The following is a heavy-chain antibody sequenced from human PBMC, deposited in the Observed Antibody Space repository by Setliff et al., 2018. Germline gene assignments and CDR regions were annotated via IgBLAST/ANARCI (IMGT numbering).Heavy chain of an antibody. CDR2: MSASGTST. CDR1: GFTFSSYA. CDR3: AKFSRLGANTFFDY. Sequence: GGSLRLSCATSGFTFSSYAMSWVRQAPGKGLEWVSAMSASGTSTYHADSVKGRFTISGDNSKNTLYLQMNSLRAEDTAVYFCAKFSRLGANTFFDYWGQGTLVTVSS. D-gene: IGHD1-26*01. V-gene: IGHV3-23*01. J-gene: IGHJ4*02.